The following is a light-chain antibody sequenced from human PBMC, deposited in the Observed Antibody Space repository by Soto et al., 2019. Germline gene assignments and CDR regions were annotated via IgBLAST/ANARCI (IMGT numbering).Light chain of an antibody. Sequence: QSVLTQPPSASGSPGQSVTISCTGTSSDVGGYNYVSWYQQHSGKAPKLMIYDVSNRPSGVSNRFSGSKSGNTASLTISGLRAEDEADYYCGSYASSSTLYVFGTGTKVTVL. V-gene: IGLV2-14*01. CDR2: DVS. CDR3: GSYASSSTLYV. J-gene: IGLJ1*01. CDR1: SSDVGGYNY.